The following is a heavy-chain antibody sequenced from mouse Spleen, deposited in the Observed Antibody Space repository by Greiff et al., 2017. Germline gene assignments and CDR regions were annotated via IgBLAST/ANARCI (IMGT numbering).Heavy chain of an antibody. D-gene: IGHD1-2*01. CDR2: IDPETGGT. J-gene: IGHJ3*01. Sequence: QVQLQQSGPELVKPGASVKISCKASGYAFSSSWMNWVKQTPVHGLEWIGAIDPETGGTAYNQKFKGKATLTADKSSSTAYMELRSLTSEDSAVYYCTRTTATAYWGQGTLVTVSA. V-gene: IGHV1-15*01. CDR1: GYAFSSSW. CDR3: TRTTATAY.